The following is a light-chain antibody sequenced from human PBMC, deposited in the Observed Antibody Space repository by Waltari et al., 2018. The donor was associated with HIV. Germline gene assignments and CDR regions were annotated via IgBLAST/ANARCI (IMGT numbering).Light chain of an antibody. J-gene: IGLJ2*01. CDR2: DNN. CDR3: GTWDSSLSAGGV. CDR1: SSHIGNNY. V-gene: IGLV1-51*01. Sequence: QSVLTQPPSVSAAPGQKVTISCPGSSSHIGNNYVSWYQQLPGTAPKLLIYDNNKRPSGIPDRFSGSKSGTSATLGITGLQTGDEADYYCGTWDSSLSAGGVFGGGTKLTVL.